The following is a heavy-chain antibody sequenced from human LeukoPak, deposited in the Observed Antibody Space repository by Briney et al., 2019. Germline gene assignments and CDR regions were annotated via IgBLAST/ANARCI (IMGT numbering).Heavy chain of an antibody. V-gene: IGHV4-39*07. CDR2: IYYSGST. CDR1: GGSISSSSYY. CDR3: ARGSWYSNHFDY. J-gene: IGHJ4*02. Sequence: SETLSLTCTVSGGSISSSSYYWGWIRQPPGKGLEWIGSIYYSGSTNYNPSLKSRVTISVDTSKNQFSLKLSSVTAADTAVYYCARGSWYSNHFDYWGQGTLVTVSS. D-gene: IGHD4-11*01.